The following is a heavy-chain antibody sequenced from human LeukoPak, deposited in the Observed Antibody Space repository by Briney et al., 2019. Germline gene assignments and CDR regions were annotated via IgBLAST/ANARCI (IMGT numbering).Heavy chain of an antibody. CDR2: IYPDDSDT. D-gene: IGHD3-22*01. CDR3: ARPNITSYYDSRGYDGFDV. CDR1: GYKFNAYW. J-gene: IGHJ3*01. Sequence: GESLKISCKGSGYKFNAYWIAWVRQMPGKGLEWMGIIYPDDSDTRYSPSFQGQVTISADKSVSIAYLQWSSLKVSDTAMYYCARPNITSYYDSRGYDGFDVWGQGTMVIVSS. V-gene: IGHV5-51*01.